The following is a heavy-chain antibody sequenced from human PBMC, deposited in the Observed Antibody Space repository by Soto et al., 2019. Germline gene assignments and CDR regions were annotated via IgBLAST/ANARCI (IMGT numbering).Heavy chain of an antibody. Sequence: QVQLHESGPGLVKPSETLSLTCSVSGGSLSHHYWSWIRQSPGKGLEWIGYIYFSGNTKYNPSLESRITISVDMSKKQFSLKIRSVTDADTAVYYCARESGYSTRWEQLDRYSYHYVDVWGKGTTVTVSS. D-gene: IGHD6-13*01. CDR1: GGSLSHHY. CDR3: ARESGYSTRWEQLDRYSYHYVDV. J-gene: IGHJ6*03. V-gene: IGHV4-59*11. CDR2: IYFSGNT.